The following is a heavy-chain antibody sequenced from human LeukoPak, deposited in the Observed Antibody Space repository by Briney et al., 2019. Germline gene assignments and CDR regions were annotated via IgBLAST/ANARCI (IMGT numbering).Heavy chain of an antibody. CDR3: AKGGYYYDSSGTNDY. Sequence: GGSLRLSCAASGFTFSSYGMHWVRQAPGKGLEWVAVIWYGGSNKYYADSVKGRFTISRDNSKNTLYLQMNSLRAEDTAVYYCAKGGYYYDSSGTNDYWGQGTLVTVSS. J-gene: IGHJ4*02. CDR1: GFTFSSYG. D-gene: IGHD3-22*01. V-gene: IGHV3-33*06. CDR2: IWYGGSNK.